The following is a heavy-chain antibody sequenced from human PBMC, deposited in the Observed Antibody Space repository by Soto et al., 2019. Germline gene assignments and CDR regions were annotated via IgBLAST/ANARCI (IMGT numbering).Heavy chain of an antibody. CDR3: ARDPGSV. CDR1: GFTFSSYA. Sequence: VGSLRLSCAASGFTFSSYAMHWVRQAPGKGLEWVAVISYDGSNKYYADSVKGRFTISRDNSKNTLYLQMNSLRAEDTAVYYCARDPGSVWGQGTLVTVSS. V-gene: IGHV3-30-3*01. D-gene: IGHD3-10*01. J-gene: IGHJ4*02. CDR2: ISYDGSNK.